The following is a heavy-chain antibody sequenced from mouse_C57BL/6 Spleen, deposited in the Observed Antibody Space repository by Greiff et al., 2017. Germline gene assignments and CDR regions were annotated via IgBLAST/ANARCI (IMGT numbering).Heavy chain of an antibody. Sequence: EVMLVESVAELVRPGASVKLSCTASGFNIKNTYMHWVKQRPEQGLEWIGRIDPANGNTKYAPKFQGQATITADTSSNTAYLQLSSLTSEDTAIYYCARGNYYGSSYWYFDVWGTGTTVTVSS. J-gene: IGHJ1*03. CDR2: IDPANGNT. V-gene: IGHV14-3*01. D-gene: IGHD1-1*01. CDR1: GFNIKNTY. CDR3: ARGNYYGSSYWYFDV.